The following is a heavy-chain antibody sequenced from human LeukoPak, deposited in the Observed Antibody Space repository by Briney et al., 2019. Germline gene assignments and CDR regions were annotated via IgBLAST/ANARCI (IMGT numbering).Heavy chain of an antibody. V-gene: IGHV4-59*01. Sequence: SETLSLTCTVSGGSISSYYWSWIRQPPGKGLEWIGYIYYSGSTNYNPSLKSRVTISVDTSKNQFSLKLSSVTAADTAVYYCARVNYDYVWGGIDYWGQGTLVTVSS. CDR1: GGSISSYY. J-gene: IGHJ4*02. CDR2: IYYSGST. CDR3: ARVNYDYVWGGIDY. D-gene: IGHD3-16*01.